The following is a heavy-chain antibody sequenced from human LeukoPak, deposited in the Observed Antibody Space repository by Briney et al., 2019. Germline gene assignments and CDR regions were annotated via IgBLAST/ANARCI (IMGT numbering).Heavy chain of an antibody. CDR2: IRYDGSNK. V-gene: IGHV3-30*02. Sequence: GGSLRLSCAVSGFTFSSYSMNWVRQAPGKGLEWVAFIRYDGSNKYYADSVKGRFTISRDNSKNTLYLQMNSLRAEDTAVYYCAKAGTDYGDYDGVYWGQGTLVTVPS. J-gene: IGHJ4*02. CDR3: AKAGTDYGDYDGVY. CDR1: GFTFSSYS. D-gene: IGHD4-17*01.